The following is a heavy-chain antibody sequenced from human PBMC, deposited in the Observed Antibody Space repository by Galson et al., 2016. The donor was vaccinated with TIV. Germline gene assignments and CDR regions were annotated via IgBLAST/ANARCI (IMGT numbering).Heavy chain of an antibody. CDR2: INAGNGNT. D-gene: IGHD1-1*01. V-gene: IGHV1-3*01. J-gene: IGHJ4*02. CDR3: ARDPGYFVY. Sequence: SVKVSCKASGYTFTNYIMHWVRQAPGQRLEWMGWINAGNGNTKYSQKFQGRVTITRDTSASAAYMELGSLRSEDTAVYYCARDPGYFVYWGQGTLVTVSS. CDR1: GYTFTNYI.